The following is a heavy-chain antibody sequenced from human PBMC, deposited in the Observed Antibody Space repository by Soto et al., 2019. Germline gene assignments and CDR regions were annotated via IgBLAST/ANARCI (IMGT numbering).Heavy chain of an antibody. J-gene: IGHJ5*02. CDR1: GFTFSGSA. V-gene: IGHV3-73*01. Sequence: GGSLRLSCAASGFTFSGSAMHWVRQASGKGLEWVGRIRSKANSYATAYAASVKGRFTISRDDSKNTAYLQMNSLKTEDTAVYYCATVPPVQLERRSNWFDTWSQGTLVTVSS. D-gene: IGHD1-1*01. CDR3: ATVPPVQLERRSNWFDT. CDR2: IRSKANSYAT.